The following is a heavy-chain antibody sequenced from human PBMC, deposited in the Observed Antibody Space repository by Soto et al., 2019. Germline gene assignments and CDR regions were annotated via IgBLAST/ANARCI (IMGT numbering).Heavy chain of an antibody. V-gene: IGHV1-69*13. CDR3: ARDHIVVVTAIHDYYYGMDV. CDR2: IIPIFGTA. D-gene: IGHD2-21*02. Sequence: SVKVSCKASGGTFSSYAISWVRQAPGQGLEWMGGIIPIFGTANYAQKFQGRVTITADESTSTAYMELSSLRSEDTAVYYCARDHIVVVTAIHDYYYGMDVWGQGTTVTVSS. CDR1: GGTFSSYA. J-gene: IGHJ6*02.